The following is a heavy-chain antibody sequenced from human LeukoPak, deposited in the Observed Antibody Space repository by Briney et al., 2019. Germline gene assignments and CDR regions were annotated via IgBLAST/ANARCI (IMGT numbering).Heavy chain of an antibody. CDR3: ARARDGGVDY. V-gene: IGHV4-59*01. J-gene: IGHJ4*02. Sequence: SETLSLTCTVSGGSISSYYWSWIRQPPGKGLEWIGYIYYSGSTNYNPSLKSRVTISVDTSKNQFSLKLSSVTAEDTAVYYCARARDGGVDYWGQGTLVTVSS. CDR2: IYYSGST. CDR1: GGSISSYY. D-gene: IGHD2-21*02.